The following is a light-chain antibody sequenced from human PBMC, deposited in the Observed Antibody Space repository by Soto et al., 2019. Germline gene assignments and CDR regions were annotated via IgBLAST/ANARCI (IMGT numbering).Light chain of an antibody. J-gene: IGKJ1*01. V-gene: IGKV3-20*01. CDR3: HQYGSSQT. Sequence: EIVLTQSPGTLSLSPGERATLSCRASQTVGSSFLAWFQHKPGQAPRLLIYGASTRATGIPDRFSGSGFGTDFTLTISRLEPEDFAVYYCHQYGSSQTFGQGTKVDIK. CDR2: GAS. CDR1: QTVGSSF.